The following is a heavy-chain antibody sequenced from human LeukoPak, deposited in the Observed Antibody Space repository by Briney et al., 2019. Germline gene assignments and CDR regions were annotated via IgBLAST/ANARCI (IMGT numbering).Heavy chain of an antibody. CDR2: IYYSGST. CDR3: ARVSAAFVGSSWVDY. V-gene: IGHV4-39*07. CDR1: GGSISSSSYY. D-gene: IGHD6-13*01. J-gene: IGHJ4*02. Sequence: SETLSLTCTVSGGSISSSSYYWGWIRQPPGKGLEWIGSIYYSGSTYYNPSLKSRVTISVDTSKNQFSLKLSSVTAADTAVYYCARVSAAFVGSSWVDYWGQGTLVTVSS.